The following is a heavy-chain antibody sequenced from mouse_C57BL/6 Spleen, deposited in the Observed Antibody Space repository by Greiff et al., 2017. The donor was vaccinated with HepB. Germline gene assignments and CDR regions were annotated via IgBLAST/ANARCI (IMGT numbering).Heavy chain of an antibody. D-gene: IGHD2-4*01. J-gene: IGHJ4*01. Sequence: QVQLQQSGAELVRPGASVTLSCKASGYTFTDYEMHWVKQTPVHGLEWIGAIDPETGGTAYNQKFKGKAILTADKSSSTAYMELRSLTSEDSAVYYCTRSESPMITTRYYAMDYWGQGTSVTVSS. V-gene: IGHV1-15*01. CDR1: GYTFTDYE. CDR2: IDPETGGT. CDR3: TRSESPMITTRYYAMDY.